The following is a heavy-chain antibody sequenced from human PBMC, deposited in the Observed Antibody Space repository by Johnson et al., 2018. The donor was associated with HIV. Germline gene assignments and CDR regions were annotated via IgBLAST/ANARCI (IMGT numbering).Heavy chain of an antibody. CDR1: AFTFSSYA. CDR3: AKDLGDDAFDI. V-gene: IGHV3-7*01. Sequence: VQLVESGGGVVQPGRSLRLSCAASAFTFSSYAMHWVRQAPGKGLEWVANIRQDGSERYYVDSVKGRFTISRDNAKNSLYLQMNSLRAEDMAVYYCAKDLGDDAFDIWGQGTMVTVSS. CDR2: IRQDGSER. D-gene: IGHD1-26*01. J-gene: IGHJ3*02.